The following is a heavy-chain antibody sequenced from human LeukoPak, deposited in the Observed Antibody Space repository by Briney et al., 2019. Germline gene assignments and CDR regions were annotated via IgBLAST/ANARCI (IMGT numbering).Heavy chain of an antibody. V-gene: IGHV4-59*01. Sequence: SETLSLTCAVYGGSFSGYYWSWIRQPPGKGLEWIGYIYYSGSTNYNPSLKSRVTISVDMSKNQFSLNLSTVTAADTAVYYCARATVVTPFDYWGQGTLVTVSS. J-gene: IGHJ4*02. CDR2: IYYSGST. CDR3: ARATVVTPFDY. D-gene: IGHD4-23*01. CDR1: GGSFSGYY.